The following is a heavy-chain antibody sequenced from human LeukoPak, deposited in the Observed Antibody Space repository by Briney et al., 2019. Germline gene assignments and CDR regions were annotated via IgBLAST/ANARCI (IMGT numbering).Heavy chain of an antibody. CDR1: GYTLTELS. CDR3: AAYYDFWSGYYTIN. J-gene: IGHJ4*02. Sequence: ASVKVSCKVSGYTLTELSMHWVRQAPGKGLEWMGGFDPEDGETIYAQKFQSRVTMTEDTSTDTAYMELSSLRSEDTAVYYCAAYYDFWSGYYTINWGQGTLVTVSS. V-gene: IGHV1-24*01. CDR2: FDPEDGET. D-gene: IGHD3-3*01.